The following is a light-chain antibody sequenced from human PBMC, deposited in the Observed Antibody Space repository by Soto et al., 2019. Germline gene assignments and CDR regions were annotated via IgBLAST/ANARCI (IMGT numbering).Light chain of an antibody. CDR3: TSYAVGINVV. V-gene: IGLV2-8*01. CDR1: SSDVSYYNY. Sequence: QSALTQPPSASGSPGQSVTISCTGTSSDVSYYNYVSWYQQHPGKAPKLIIYEVNKRPSGVPDRFSGSKSGNTASLTVSGLQAEDEAEYYCTSYAVGINVVFGGGTKVTVL. CDR2: EVN. J-gene: IGLJ2*01.